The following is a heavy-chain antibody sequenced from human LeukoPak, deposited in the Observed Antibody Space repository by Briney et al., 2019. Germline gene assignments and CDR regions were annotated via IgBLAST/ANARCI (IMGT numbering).Heavy chain of an antibody. J-gene: IGHJ3*02. CDR1: GGFISSSSYY. D-gene: IGHD4-17*01. Sequence: PSETLSLTCTVSGGFISSSSYYWGWIRQPPGKGLEWFGSSYYSGSTYYTPSLKSRVSISVDTSKNQCSLKLSSVTAADTAVYYCARGGVTTGDDAFDIWGQGTMVTVSS. CDR2: SYYSGST. V-gene: IGHV4-39*01. CDR3: ARGGVTTGDDAFDI.